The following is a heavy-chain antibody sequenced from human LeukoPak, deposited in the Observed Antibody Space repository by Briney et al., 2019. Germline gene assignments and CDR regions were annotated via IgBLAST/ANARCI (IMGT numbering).Heavy chain of an antibody. CDR2: ISGSSSYI. D-gene: IGHD2-2*01. V-gene: IGHV3-21*01. Sequence: GGSLRLSCAASGSTFTSYSMNWVRQAPGKGLEWVSSISGSSSYIYYADSVKGRFTISRDNSKNTLYLQMNSLRAEDTAVYYCAKASCSSTSCYSHYYYYYMDVWGKGTTVTVSS. CDR3: AKASCSSTSCYSHYYYYYMDV. J-gene: IGHJ6*03. CDR1: GSTFTSYS.